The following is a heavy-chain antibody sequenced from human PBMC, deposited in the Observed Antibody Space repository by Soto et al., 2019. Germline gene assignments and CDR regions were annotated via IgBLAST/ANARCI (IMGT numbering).Heavy chain of an antibody. Sequence: PWWSLRLSCASSVFTFISYAMSWVRQAPGKGLEWVSAISGSGGSTYYADSVKGRFTISRDNSKNTLYLQMNSLRAEDTAVYYCAKSPSVSRPRRYFDYWGQGTLVTVSS. CDR3: AKSPSVSRPRRYFDY. V-gene: IGHV3-23*01. CDR1: VFTFISYA. CDR2: ISGSGGST. J-gene: IGHJ4*02. D-gene: IGHD3-10*01.